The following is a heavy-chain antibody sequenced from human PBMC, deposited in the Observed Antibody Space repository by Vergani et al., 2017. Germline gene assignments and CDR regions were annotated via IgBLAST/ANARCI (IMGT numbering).Heavy chain of an antibody. CDR3: ARARGGGVVVAAIKYFQH. V-gene: IGHV4-34*01. CDR2: INHSGST. Sequence: QVQLQQWGAGLLKPSETLSLTCAVYGGSFSGYYWSWIRQPPGKGLEWIGEINHSGSTNYNPSLKSRVTISVDTSKNQFSLKLSSVTAADTAVYYCARARGGGVVVAAIKYFQHWGQGTLVTVSS. CDR1: GGSFSGYY. D-gene: IGHD2-15*01. J-gene: IGHJ1*01.